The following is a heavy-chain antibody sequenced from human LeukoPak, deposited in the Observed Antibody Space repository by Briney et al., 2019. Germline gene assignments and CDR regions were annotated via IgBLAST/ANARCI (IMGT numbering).Heavy chain of an antibody. D-gene: IGHD5-12*01. CDR1: GGSLSGYY. CDR3: AASSTGSGYPYRSYYFDY. V-gene: IGHV4-34*01. J-gene: IGHJ4*02. CDR2: INHSGST. Sequence: SETLSLTCAVYGGSLSGYYWSWIRQPPGKGLEWIGEINHSGSTNYNPPLKSRVTISVDTSKNQFSLKLSSVTAADTAVYYCAASSTGSGYPYRSYYFDYWGQGTPVTVSS.